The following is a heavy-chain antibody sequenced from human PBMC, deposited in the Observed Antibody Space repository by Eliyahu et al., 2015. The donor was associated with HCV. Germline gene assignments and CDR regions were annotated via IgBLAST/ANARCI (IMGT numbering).Heavy chain of an antibody. J-gene: IGHJ3*02. CDR3: ARDPHSGSSWRGAFDI. Sequence: QVQLVQSGAEVKKPGASVKVSCKASGSTFTSYYMHWVRQAPGQGLEWMGIINPSGGSTSYAQKFQGRVTMTRDTSTSTVYMELSSLRSEDTAVYYCARDPHSGSSWRGAFDIWGQGTMVTVSS. V-gene: IGHV1-46*01. CDR2: INPSGGST. D-gene: IGHD1-26*01. CDR1: GSTFTSYY.